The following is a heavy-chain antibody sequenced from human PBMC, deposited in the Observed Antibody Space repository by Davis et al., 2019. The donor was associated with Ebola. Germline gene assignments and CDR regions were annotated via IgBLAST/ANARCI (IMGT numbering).Heavy chain of an antibody. D-gene: IGHD6-19*01. CDR3: AKEKVSGSSYYLDY. J-gene: IGHJ4*02. CDR2: LGLSADT. CDR1: GFVFSSYV. V-gene: IGHV3-23*01. Sequence: GGSLRLSCAASGFVFSSYVMSWVRRAPGKGLEWVSTLGLSADTYYADNVQGRFTISRDNSKNTLFLQMNSLRDEDTAVYYCAKEKVSGSSYYLDYWGQGTLVTVSS.